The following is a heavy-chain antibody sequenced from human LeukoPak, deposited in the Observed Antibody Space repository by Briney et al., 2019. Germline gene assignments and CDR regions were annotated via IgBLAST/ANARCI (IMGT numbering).Heavy chain of an antibody. Sequence: PGGSLRLSCAASGFTFSSYAMSWVRQAPGKGLEWVSAISGSGGSTYYADSVKGRFTISRDNSKNTLYLQMNSLRAEDTAVYYCAKDSSPYSSGWAFDYWGQGTLVTVSS. CDR2: ISGSGGST. CDR3: AKDSSPYSSGWAFDY. CDR1: GFTFSSYA. D-gene: IGHD6-19*01. J-gene: IGHJ4*02. V-gene: IGHV3-23*01.